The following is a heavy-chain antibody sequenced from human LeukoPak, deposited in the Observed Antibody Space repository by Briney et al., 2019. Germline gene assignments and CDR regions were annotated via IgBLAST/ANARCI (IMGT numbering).Heavy chain of an antibody. J-gene: IGHJ4*02. V-gene: IGHV3-30*02. CDR1: GFTFSNYG. CDR2: IRYDGNNK. CDR3: VKDNPLDY. Sequence: GGSLRLSCGASGFTFSNYGMLWVRQAPGKGLDWVAFIRYDGNNKLYTDSVKGRFTISRDNSKNTLYLHINSLRAEDTAVYYCVKDNPLDYWGQGTLVIVSS. D-gene: IGHD1-14*01.